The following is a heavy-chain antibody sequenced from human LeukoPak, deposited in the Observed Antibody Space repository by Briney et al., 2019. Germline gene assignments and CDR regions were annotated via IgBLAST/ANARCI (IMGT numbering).Heavy chain of an antibody. V-gene: IGHV3-73*01. CDR1: GFTFSGSA. CDR2: IRSEANSYAT. Sequence: GGSLRLSCAASGFTFSGSAMHWVRQASGKGLEWVGCIRSEANSYATAYAASVKGRFTISRDDSKNTAYLQMNSLKTEDTAVYHCRYNYDSSGIDYWGQGTLVTVSS. CDR3: RYNYDSSGIDY. J-gene: IGHJ4*02. D-gene: IGHD3-22*01.